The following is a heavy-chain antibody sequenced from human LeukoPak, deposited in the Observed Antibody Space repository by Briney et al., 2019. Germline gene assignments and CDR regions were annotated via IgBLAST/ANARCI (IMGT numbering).Heavy chain of an antibody. CDR2: ISYDGSNK. V-gene: IGHV3-30-3*01. J-gene: IGHJ4*02. CDR1: GFTFSSYA. D-gene: IGHD4-23*01. Sequence: PGRSLRLSCAASGFTFSSYAMHWVRQAPGKGLEWVAVISYDGSNKYYADSVKGRFTISRDNSKNSLYLQMNSLRAEGTAVYYCAREGYGGVYFDYWGQGTLVTVSS. CDR3: AREGYGGVYFDY.